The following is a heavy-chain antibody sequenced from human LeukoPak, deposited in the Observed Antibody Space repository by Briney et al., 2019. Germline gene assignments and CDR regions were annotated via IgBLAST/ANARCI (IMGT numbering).Heavy chain of an antibody. V-gene: IGHV3-30*02. CDR3: AKDGGYYYGSEYFQH. CDR1: GFTFSSYG. J-gene: IGHJ1*01. CDR2: IRYDGSNK. Sequence: GGSLRPSCAASGFTFSSYGMHWVRQAPGKGLEWVAFIRYDGSNKYYADSVKGRFTISRDNSKNTLYLQMNSLRAEDTAVYYCAKDGGYYYGSEYFQHWGQGTLVTVSS. D-gene: IGHD3-22*01.